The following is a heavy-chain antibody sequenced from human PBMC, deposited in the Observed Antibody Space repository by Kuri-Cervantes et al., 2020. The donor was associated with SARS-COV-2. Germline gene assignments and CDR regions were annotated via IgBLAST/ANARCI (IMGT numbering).Heavy chain of an antibody. J-gene: IGHJ4*02. D-gene: IGHD2-15*01. CDR3: VRVDCSAGTCYRRSFDY. CDR2: IYYSEST. Sequence: LRLSCTVSGGSISSSLYYWGWVRQPPGQGLEWIGSIYYSESTYYNPSLNSRVTISVDTSKNQFSLKLTSVTAADTAVYYCVRVDCSAGTCYRRSFDYWGRGTLVTVSS. CDR1: GGSISSSLYY. V-gene: IGHV4-39*01.